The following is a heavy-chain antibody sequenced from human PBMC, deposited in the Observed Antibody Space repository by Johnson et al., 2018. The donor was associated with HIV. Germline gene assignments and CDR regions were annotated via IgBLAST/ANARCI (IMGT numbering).Heavy chain of an antibody. CDR3: AKDMVPWFGELPWACDTFDI. J-gene: IGHJ3*02. CDR2: ISWNSGST. Sequence: VQLVESGGGLVQPGRSLRLSCAASGFTFDDNAMHWVRQAPGKGLEWVSGISWNSGSTGYADSVKGRFTISRDHAKKSLYLEMNSLTTEDTALYYCAKDMVPWFGELPWACDTFDIWGQGTVVTVSS. D-gene: IGHD3-10*01. V-gene: IGHV3-9*01. CDR1: GFTFDDNA.